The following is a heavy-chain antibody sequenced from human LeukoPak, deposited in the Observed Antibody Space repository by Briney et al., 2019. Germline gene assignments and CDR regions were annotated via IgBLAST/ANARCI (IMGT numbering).Heavy chain of an antibody. J-gene: IGHJ4*02. V-gene: IGHV3-7*01. D-gene: IGHD3-9*01. CDR1: GFTFSSYW. Sequence: GGSLRLSCAASGFTFSSYWMSWVRQAPGKGLEWVANIKQDGSEKYYVDSVKGRFTISRDNAKNSLYLQMNSLRAEDTAVYYCARPAHMGLRYLDWLSYPEDYWGQGTLVTVSS. CDR3: ARPAHMGLRYLDWLSYPEDY. CDR2: IKQDGSEK.